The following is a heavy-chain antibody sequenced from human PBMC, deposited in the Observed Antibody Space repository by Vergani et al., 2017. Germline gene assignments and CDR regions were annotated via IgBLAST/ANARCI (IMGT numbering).Heavy chain of an antibody. D-gene: IGHD1-7*01. V-gene: IGHV3-11*04. J-gene: IGHJ4*02. CDR2: ISGSGHTK. Sequence: QVQLVESGGGLVTPGGSLRLSCAASGFTFSDYYMTWIRQAPGKGLEWISYISGSGHTKYYADSVKGRFAISRDNAKNSLYLQMNNLRVEDTAVYYCARDLLPGTLRLLAYWGQGTLISVFS. CDR1: GFTFSDYY. CDR3: ARDLLPGTLRLLAY.